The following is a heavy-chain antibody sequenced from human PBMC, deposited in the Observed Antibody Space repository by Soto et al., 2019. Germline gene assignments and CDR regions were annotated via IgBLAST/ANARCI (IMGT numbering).Heavy chain of an antibody. CDR3: ARVLDSGSYFAFDI. V-gene: IGHV3-48*02. Sequence: GGSLRLSCAASGFTFSSYSMNWVRQAPGKGLEWVSYISSSSSTIYYADSVKGRFTISRDNAKNSLYLQMNSLRDEDTAVNYCARVLDSGSYFAFDIWGQGTMVTVSS. CDR2: ISSSSSTI. D-gene: IGHD1-26*01. J-gene: IGHJ3*02. CDR1: GFTFSSYS.